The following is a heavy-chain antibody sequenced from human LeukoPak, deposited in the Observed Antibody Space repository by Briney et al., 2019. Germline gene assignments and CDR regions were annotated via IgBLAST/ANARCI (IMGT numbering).Heavy chain of an antibody. D-gene: IGHD6-13*01. J-gene: IGHJ4*02. CDR1: GFTFSSYA. V-gene: IGHV3-23*01. Sequence: GGSLRLSCGASGFTFSSYAMSWVRQAPGKGLEWVSTISGSGGSTYYADSGKGRFTISRDNSRNTLYLHMQSLRAEDTAVYYCAKDPSGGVAAASWGQGTLVTVSS. CDR3: AKDPSGGVAAAS. CDR2: ISGSGGST.